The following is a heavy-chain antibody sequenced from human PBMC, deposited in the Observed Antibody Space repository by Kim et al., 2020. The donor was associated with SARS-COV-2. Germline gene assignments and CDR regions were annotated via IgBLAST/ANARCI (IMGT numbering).Heavy chain of an antibody. Sequence: GGSLRLSCAASGFTFSSYWMSWVRQAPGKGLEWVANVKQDGSERNYVDSVKGRFTISRDNAKNSLYLQMDSLRVEDTAVYYCARGSGSYYIHWGQGTLVTVYS. CDR3: ARGSGSYYIH. CDR1: GFTFSSYW. J-gene: IGHJ4*02. CDR2: VKQDGSER. D-gene: IGHD3-10*01. V-gene: IGHV3-7*01.